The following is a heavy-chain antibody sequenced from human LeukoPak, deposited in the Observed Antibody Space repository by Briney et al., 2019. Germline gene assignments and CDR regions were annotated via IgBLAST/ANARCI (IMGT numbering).Heavy chain of an antibody. J-gene: IGHJ6*02. CDR2: INSDGSST. V-gene: IGHV3-74*01. CDR3: ARGVVVPAAIYYYGMDV. CDR1: GFTFSSYW. D-gene: IGHD2-2*01. Sequence: GGSLRLSCAASGFTFSSYWMHWVRQAPGKGLVWVSRINSDGSSTSYADSVKGRFTISRDNAKNTLYLQMNRLRAEDTAVYYCARGVVVPAAIYYYGMDVWGQGTTVTVSS.